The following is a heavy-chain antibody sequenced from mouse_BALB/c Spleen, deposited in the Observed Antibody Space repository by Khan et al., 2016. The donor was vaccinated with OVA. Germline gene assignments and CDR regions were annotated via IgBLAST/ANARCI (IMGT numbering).Heavy chain of an antibody. CDR3: ARVNYYGICCYAMDF. D-gene: IGHD1-1*02. Sequence: ELVKPGTSVKLSCKASGYTFTSSWINWIKQRPGQGLEWIGRIGPGSSNSYYNEMFKGKASLTVDKSSRTAYLQHSSLSSEDSAVYFCARVNYYGICCYAMDFWGRGSSVTVSS. CDR2: IGPGSSNS. J-gene: IGHJ4*01. V-gene: IGHV1S41*01. CDR1: GYTFTSSW.